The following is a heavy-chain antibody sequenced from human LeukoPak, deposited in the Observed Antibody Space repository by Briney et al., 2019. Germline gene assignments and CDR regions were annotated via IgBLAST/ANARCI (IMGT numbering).Heavy chain of an antibody. CDR2: ISSSSSYI. CDR1: GFTFSSYS. D-gene: IGHD4-17*01. CDR3: AKPGAYVARWFDP. J-gene: IGHJ5*02. V-gene: IGHV3-21*01. Sequence: GGSLRLSCAASGFTFSSYSMNWVRQAPGKGLEWVSSISSSSSYIYYADSVKGRFTISRDNAKNSLYLQMNSLRAEDTAVYYCAKPGAYVARWFDPWGQGTLVTV.